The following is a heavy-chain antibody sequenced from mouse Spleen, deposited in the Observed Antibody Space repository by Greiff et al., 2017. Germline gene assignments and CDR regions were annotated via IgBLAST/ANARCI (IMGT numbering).Heavy chain of an antibody. CDR3: AREEDGYYADY. J-gene: IGHJ2*01. D-gene: IGHD2-3*01. V-gene: IGHV1-26*01. CDR2: INPNNGGT. Sequence: EVQLQQSGPELVKPGASVKISCKASGYTFTDYYMNWVKQSHGKSLEWIGDINPNNGGTSYNQKFKGKATLTVDKSSSTAYMELRSLTSEDSAVYYCAREEDGYYADYWGQGTTLTVSS. CDR1: GYTFTDYY.